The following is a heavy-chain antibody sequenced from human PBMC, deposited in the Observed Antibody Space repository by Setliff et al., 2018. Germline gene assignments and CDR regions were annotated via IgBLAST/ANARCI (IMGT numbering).Heavy chain of an antibody. Sequence: PGGSLRLSCAASGFTFNDYFMIWVRQAPGKGLEWLASINPHGSEKYYADSVKGRFTISRDNHKNTLHLQMNSLRVEDTAVYFCARVMVDYSRHWYAPYFDRWGQGTLVTVSS. D-gene: IGHD2-8*01. V-gene: IGHV3-7*03. J-gene: IGHJ4*02. CDR2: INPHGSEK. CDR1: GFTFNDYF. CDR3: ARVMVDYSRHWYAPYFDR.